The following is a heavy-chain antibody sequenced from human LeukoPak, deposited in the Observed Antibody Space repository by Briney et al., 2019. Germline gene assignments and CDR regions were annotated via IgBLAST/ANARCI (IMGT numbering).Heavy chain of an antibody. V-gene: IGHV4-38-2*02. CDR2: IYHSGST. D-gene: IGHD3-22*01. CDR3: ARDGNYYDSSGYYYFDY. Sequence: SETLSLTCTVSGYSISRGYYWGWIRPPPGKGLEWIGSIYHSGSTYYNPSLKSRVTISVDTSKNQFSLKLSSVTAADTAVYYCARDGNYYDSSGYYYFDYWGQGALVTVSS. J-gene: IGHJ4*02. CDR1: GYSISRGYY.